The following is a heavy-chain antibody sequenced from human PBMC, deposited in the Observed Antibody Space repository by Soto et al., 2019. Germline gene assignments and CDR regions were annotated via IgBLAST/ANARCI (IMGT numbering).Heavy chain of an antibody. Sequence: QVQLVQSGGALVTPGGSLRLSCAASGFTFSDYAINWIRQAPGRGLEGISYIGPRGSTVYYADSVKGRFTISRDNARKSLFLQMNILRVEDTAVYYCARGTDYYPYWGQGSLVTVSS. CDR3: ARGTDYYPY. V-gene: IGHV3-11*01. J-gene: IGHJ4*02. CDR2: IGPRGSTV. CDR1: GFTFSDYA.